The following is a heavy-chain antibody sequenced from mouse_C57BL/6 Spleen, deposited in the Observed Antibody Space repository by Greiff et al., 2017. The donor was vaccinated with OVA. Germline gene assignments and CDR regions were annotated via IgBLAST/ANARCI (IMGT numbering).Heavy chain of an antibody. CDR1: GYTFTSYW. D-gene: IGHD1-1*01. V-gene: IGHV1-61*01. CDR3: ARYTTVGAPYFDY. CDR2: IYPSDSET. Sequence: QVQLQQPGAELVRPGSSVKLSCKASGYTFTSYWMDWVKQRPGQGLEWIGNIYPSDSETHYNQKFKDKATLTVDKSSSTAYMQLSSLTSEDSAVYYCARYTTVGAPYFDYWGQGTTRTVSS. J-gene: IGHJ2*01.